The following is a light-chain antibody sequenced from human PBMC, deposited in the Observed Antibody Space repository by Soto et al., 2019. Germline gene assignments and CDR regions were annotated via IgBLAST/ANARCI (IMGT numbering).Light chain of an antibody. J-gene: IGKJ1*01. CDR2: AAS. CDR3: LQHNSFPWT. Sequence: DIQMTQSPSSLSASVGDRVTITCRASQAFSNYLTWYQQKPGKPPKRLIYAASNLHSGVPSRFSGSGSGTDFTLTISSLLPEDFATYYCLQHNSFPWTFGQGTKVEI. V-gene: IGKV1-17*01. CDR1: QAFSNY.